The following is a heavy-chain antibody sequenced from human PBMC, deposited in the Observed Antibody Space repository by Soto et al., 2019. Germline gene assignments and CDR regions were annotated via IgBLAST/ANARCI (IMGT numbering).Heavy chain of an antibody. V-gene: IGHV3-9*01. CDR2: ISWDSGSI. CDR1: GFTFDDYA. J-gene: IGHJ6*02. CDR3: AKGQRDLWRRADGCYYGMDV. Sequence: EVQLVESGGGLVQPGRSLRLSCAASGFTFDDYAMHWVRQAPGKGLEWVAGISWDSGSIGYADSVKGRFTISRDNAKNSLHLQRNILGHEDTALYYCAKGQRDLWRRADGCYYGMDVWGQGTTVTVSS. D-gene: IGHD3-10*01.